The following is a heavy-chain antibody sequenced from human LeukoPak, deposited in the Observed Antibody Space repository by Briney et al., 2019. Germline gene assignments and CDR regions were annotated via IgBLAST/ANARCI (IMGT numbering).Heavy chain of an antibody. D-gene: IGHD6-13*01. J-gene: IGHJ4*02. Sequence: PGGSLRLSCSASGFTFSDYAMDWVRQAPGKGLECVAVISSDVYDGTTEYYADSVKGRFTIPRDNSKNTVYLQMNSLRGEDTAVYYCASTAAATDPPGFWGQGTLVTVSS. V-gene: IGHV3-30-3*01. CDR2: ISSDVYDGTTE. CDR1: GFTFSDYA. CDR3: ASTAAATDPPGF.